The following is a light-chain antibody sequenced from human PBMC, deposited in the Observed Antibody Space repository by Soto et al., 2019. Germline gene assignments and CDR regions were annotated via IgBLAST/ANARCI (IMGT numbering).Light chain of an antibody. V-gene: IGKV3-15*01. CDR2: GAS. CDR1: QSVSSN. Sequence: ETVMTQSPATLSVSPGERATLSCRASQSVSSNLAWYQQKPGQAPRLLIYGASTRATGIPARFSGSGSGTEFTLTISSLQSEDFAVYYCQQYNNWIRTFGHGTQVDIK. J-gene: IGKJ1*01. CDR3: QQYNNWIRT.